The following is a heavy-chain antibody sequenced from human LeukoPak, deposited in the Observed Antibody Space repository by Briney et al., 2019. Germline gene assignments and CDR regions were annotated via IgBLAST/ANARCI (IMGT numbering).Heavy chain of an antibody. V-gene: IGHV3-30*03. CDR3: ARDRYGDYWYFDL. Sequence: GGSLRLSCAASGFTFSSYGMHWVRQAPGKGLEWVAVISYDGSNKYYADSVKGRFTISRDNSKNTLYLQMNSLRAEDTAVYYCARDRYGDYWYFDLWGRGTLVTVSS. CDR1: GFTFSSYG. D-gene: IGHD4-17*01. J-gene: IGHJ2*01. CDR2: ISYDGSNK.